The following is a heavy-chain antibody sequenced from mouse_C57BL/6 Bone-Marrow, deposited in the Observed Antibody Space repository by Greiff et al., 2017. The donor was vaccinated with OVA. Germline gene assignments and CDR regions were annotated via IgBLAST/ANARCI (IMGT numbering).Heavy chain of an antibody. CDR2: INPYNGGT. CDR3: ARDYDGSSPYWYCDV. Sequence: VQLKESGPVLVKPGASVKMSCKASGYTFTDYSMNWVKQSHGKSLEWIGVINPYNGGTSYNQKFKGKATLTVDKSSSTAYMELNSLTSEDSAVYYCARDYDGSSPYWYCDVWGTGTTVTVSS. J-gene: IGHJ1*03. CDR1: GYTFTDYS. V-gene: IGHV1-19*01. D-gene: IGHD1-1*01.